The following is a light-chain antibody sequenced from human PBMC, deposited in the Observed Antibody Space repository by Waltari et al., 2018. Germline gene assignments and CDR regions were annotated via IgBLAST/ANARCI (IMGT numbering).Light chain of an antibody. CDR1: ALPKQY. J-gene: IGLJ2*01. CDR2: KDT. Sequence: SYELTQPPSVPVSPGQTARNTCSCDALPKQYAFWYRQMPGQAPELLIYKDTERPSGIPERVSASSSGTTVTLTITGVQPEDEADYYCQSADSTNTYWVFGGGTKLTVL. V-gene: IGLV3-25*03. CDR3: QSADSTNTYWV.